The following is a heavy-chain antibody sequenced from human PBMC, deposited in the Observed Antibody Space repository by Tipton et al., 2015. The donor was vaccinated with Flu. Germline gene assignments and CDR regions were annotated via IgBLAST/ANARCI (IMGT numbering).Heavy chain of an antibody. V-gene: IGHV4-59*12. CDR2: IYNDGST. J-gene: IGHJ4*02. CDR3: ARGTAQYSSSWYY. CDR1: GGSISTYY. Sequence: GLVKPSETLSLTCTVSGGSISTYYWNWIRQPPGQGLQWIGFIYNDGSTTYNPSLKGRVTTSIDTSKNQFSLKLDSVTAADTAVYYCARGTAQYSSSWYYWGPGTLVTVSS. D-gene: IGHD6-13*01.